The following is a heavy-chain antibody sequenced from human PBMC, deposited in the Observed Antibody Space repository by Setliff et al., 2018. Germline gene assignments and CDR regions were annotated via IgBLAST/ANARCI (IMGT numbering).Heavy chain of an antibody. D-gene: IGHD4-4*01. CDR2: IIPNFRTT. J-gene: IGHJ6*03. CDR3: ARADYIRYFYMDA. CDR1: GGTFSKYG. Sequence: SVKVSCKASGGTFSKYGISWVRQAPGQGLEWMGGIIPNFRTTSYAQKFQGRVTISTDESTMTAYMELSSLRSEDTAVYYCARADYIRYFYMDAWGKGTTVTVSS. V-gene: IGHV1-69*05.